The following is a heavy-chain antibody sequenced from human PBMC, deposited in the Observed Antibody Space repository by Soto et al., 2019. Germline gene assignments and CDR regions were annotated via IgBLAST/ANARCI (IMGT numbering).Heavy chain of an antibody. J-gene: IGHJ4*02. CDR2: IYYGGST. CDR3: ARGGNEGLDY. CDR1: GGSISSGDYY. V-gene: IGHV4-30-4*01. Sequence: SETLSLTCTVSGGSISSGDYYWSWIRQPPGKGLEWIGYIYYGGSTYYNPSLKSRVTISVDTYKNQFSLKLSSVTAADTDVYYCARGGNEGLDYWGQGTLVTVSS. D-gene: IGHD1-1*01.